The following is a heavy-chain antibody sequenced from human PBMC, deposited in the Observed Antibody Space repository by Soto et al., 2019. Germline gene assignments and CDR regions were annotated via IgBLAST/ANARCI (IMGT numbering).Heavy chain of an antibody. J-gene: IGHJ4*02. Sequence: EVQLVESGGGLVQPGGSLRLSCAASGFTFSSYWMHWVRQVPGKGLVWVSRINSDGSSTSYEDSVKGRFTISRDNAKNMRDLQMNSLRVEDTAVYYCARGPEGSNWYTHAIDYWGQGTLVTVTS. CDR1: GFTFSSYW. V-gene: IGHV3-74*01. D-gene: IGHD6-13*01. CDR3: ARGPEGSNWYTHAIDY. CDR2: INSDGSST.